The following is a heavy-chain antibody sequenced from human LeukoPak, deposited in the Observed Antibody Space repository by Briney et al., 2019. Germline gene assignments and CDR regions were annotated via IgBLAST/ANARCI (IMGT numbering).Heavy chain of an antibody. V-gene: IGHV3-53*01. CDR1: GFTVSSNF. Sequence: TGGSLRLSCAASGFTVSSNFMSWVRQAPGKGLEWISLVYPGGSTYYADSVKGRFTISRDNSKNTLYLQMNSLRAEDTAVYYCATSPASSCLDDWGQGTLVTVSS. J-gene: IGHJ4*02. D-gene: IGHD6-13*01. CDR2: VYPGGST. CDR3: ATSPASSCLDD.